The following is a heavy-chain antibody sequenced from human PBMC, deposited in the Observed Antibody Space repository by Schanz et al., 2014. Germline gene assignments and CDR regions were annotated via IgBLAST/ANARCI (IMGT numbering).Heavy chain of an antibody. D-gene: IGHD3-9*01. CDR3: ARQILIGAFDI. J-gene: IGHJ3*02. V-gene: IGHV4-59*08. CDR1: GGSMSSYY. CDR2: IYYSGST. Sequence: QLQLQETGPGLVKPSETLSLTCTVSGGSMSSYYWTWIRQPPGKGLEWIGYIYYSGSTNYNPSLRSRLTISVEPPKNQFPLKLSSVTAADTAVYYCARQILIGAFDIWGQGTMVTVSS.